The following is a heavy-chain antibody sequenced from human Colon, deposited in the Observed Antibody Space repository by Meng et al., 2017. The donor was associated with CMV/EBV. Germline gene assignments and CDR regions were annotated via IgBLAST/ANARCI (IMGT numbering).Heavy chain of an antibody. V-gene: IGHV6-1*01. Sequence: QVQRQHSGPGLVXXXXXLPLTCXXCGDSVSSNSAAWNWIRQSPSRGLEWLGRTYYRSKWYNDYAVSVKRRITINPDTSKNQFSLQLNSVTPEDTAVYYCARVAVGISSFDYWGQGTLVTVSS. CDR2: TYYRSKWYN. D-gene: IGHD1-26*01. CDR3: ARVAVGISSFDY. J-gene: IGHJ4*02. CDR1: GDSVSSNSAA.